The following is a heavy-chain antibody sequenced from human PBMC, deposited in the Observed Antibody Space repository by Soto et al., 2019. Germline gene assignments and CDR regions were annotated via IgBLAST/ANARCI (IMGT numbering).Heavy chain of an antibody. CDR2: INHSGST. V-gene: IGHV4-34*01. D-gene: IGHD2-8*02. CDR3: ARGWWHAVDY. CDR1: GGSFSGYY. Sequence: QVQLQQWGAGLLKPSETLSLTCAVYGGSFSGYYWSWIRQPPGKGLEWIGEINHSGSTNYNPSLKSRVTTSVDTSKNQFSLKLSSVTAADTAVYYCARGWWHAVDYWGQGTLVTVSS. J-gene: IGHJ4*02.